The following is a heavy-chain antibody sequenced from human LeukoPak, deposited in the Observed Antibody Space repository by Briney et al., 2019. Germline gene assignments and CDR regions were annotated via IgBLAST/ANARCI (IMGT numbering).Heavy chain of an antibody. CDR2: ISYDGSNR. CDR3: ARQIYPVYYFDY. D-gene: IGHD2-2*02. V-gene: IGHV3-30-3*01. Sequence: GGSLRLSCAASGFTFSGYAIHWVRQAPGKGLEWVAVISYDGSNRYYADSVKGRFTISRDNSRNTLYLQMNSLRPEDTAVYYCARQIYPVYYFDYWGQGTLVTVSS. CDR1: GFTFSGYA. J-gene: IGHJ4*02.